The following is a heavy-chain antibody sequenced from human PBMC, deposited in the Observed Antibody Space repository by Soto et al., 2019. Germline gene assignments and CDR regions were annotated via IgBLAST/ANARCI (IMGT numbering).Heavy chain of an antibody. J-gene: IGHJ4*02. Sequence: PGGSLRLSCAASGSPLNSHDMGWVRQTPGKGLEWVSSISVSADRTYYADSVKGRFTISRDNAKKSLYLQMNSLRPADTAMYYCSGGVGDAFWGQGTLVTVSS. CDR2: ISVSADRT. CDR1: GSPLNSHD. CDR3: SGGVGDAF. V-gene: IGHV3-23*01. D-gene: IGHD1-26*01.